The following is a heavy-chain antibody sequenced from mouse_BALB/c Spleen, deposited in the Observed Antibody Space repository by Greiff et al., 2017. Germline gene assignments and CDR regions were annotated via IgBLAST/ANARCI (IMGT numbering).Heavy chain of an antibody. Sequence: VQLQQSGAELAKPGASVKMSCKASGYTFTSYWLHWVKQRPGQGLEWIGYINPSTGYTEYNKKFKDKATLTADKSSSTAYMQLSSLTSEDSAVYYCARRVGGYYWYCDYWGQGTTLTVSA. CDR3: ARRVGGYYWYCDY. CDR1: GYTFTSYW. CDR2: INPSTGYT. J-gene: IGHJ2*01. D-gene: IGHD2-3*01. V-gene: IGHV1-7*01.